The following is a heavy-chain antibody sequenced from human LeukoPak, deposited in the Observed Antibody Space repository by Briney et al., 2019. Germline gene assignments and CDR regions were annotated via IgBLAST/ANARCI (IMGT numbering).Heavy chain of an antibody. J-gene: IGHJ4*02. CDR3: ARSYSSGPFDL. V-gene: IGHV4-59*01. D-gene: IGHD6-19*01. CDR1: GGSFSNYY. Sequence: SETLSLTCAVFGGSFSNYYLHWIRQPPGKGLEWIGYIYYSGSTKYNASLKSRVTISLDTSNNQFSLKLRSMTAADTAVYYCARSYSSGPFDLWGQGTLVIASS. CDR2: IYYSGST.